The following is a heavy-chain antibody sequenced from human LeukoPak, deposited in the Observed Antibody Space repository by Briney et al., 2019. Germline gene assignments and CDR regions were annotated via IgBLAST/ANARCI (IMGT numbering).Heavy chain of an antibody. CDR3: AKAVGATTISHFDY. D-gene: IGHD1-26*01. CDR2: ISYDGSNK. Sequence: PGGSLRLSCAASGFTFSSYAMHWVRQAPGKGLEWVAVISYDGSNKYYADSVKGRFTISRDNSKNTLYLQMNSLRAEDTALYYCAKAVGATTISHFDYWGQGTLVTVSS. V-gene: IGHV3-30-3*01. J-gene: IGHJ4*02. CDR1: GFTFSSYA.